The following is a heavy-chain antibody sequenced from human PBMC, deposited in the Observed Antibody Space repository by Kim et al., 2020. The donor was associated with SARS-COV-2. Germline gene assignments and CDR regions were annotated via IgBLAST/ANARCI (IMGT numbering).Heavy chain of an antibody. V-gene: IGHV3-23*01. CDR1: GFTFSNFA. D-gene: IGHD4-17*01. CDR2: TGGAGHTT. J-gene: IGHJ3*01. Sequence: GGSLRLSCAASGFTFSNFAIIWVRQAPGKGLEWVSATGGAGHTTHYADSVTGRFTISRDNSKNTIYLQMNGLTVEETAVYYCAKDPNGDYIGAFDFWGQGTTVTVSS. CDR3: AKDPNGDYIGAFDF.